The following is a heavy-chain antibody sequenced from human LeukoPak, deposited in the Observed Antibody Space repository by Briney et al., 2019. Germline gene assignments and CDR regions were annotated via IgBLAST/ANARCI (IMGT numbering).Heavy chain of an antibody. Sequence: GGSLRLSCAASGFTVSSNYMSWVRQAPGKGLEWVSVIYSGGSTYYTDSVKGRFTISRDNSKNTLSLQMNSLRPEDTAVYYCATSTYYSDSWGQGTLVTVSS. CDR1: GFTVSSNY. J-gene: IGHJ4*02. CDR2: IYSGGST. CDR3: ATSTYYSDS. V-gene: IGHV3-66*02.